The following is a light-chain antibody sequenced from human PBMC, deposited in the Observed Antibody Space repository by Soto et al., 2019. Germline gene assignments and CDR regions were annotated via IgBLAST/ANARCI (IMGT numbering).Light chain of an antibody. CDR2: DIS. V-gene: IGLV1-51*01. Sequence: QSVLTQPPSVSAAPGQKVTISCSGSSSNFGNTYVSWYQQFPGTAPKLLIYDISSRPSGIPNRFSGSKSGTSATLGITGLQTGDDDDYYCGTWDSSLSAVVFGGGTKLTVL. CDR1: SSNFGNTY. J-gene: IGLJ2*01. CDR3: GTWDSSLSAVV.